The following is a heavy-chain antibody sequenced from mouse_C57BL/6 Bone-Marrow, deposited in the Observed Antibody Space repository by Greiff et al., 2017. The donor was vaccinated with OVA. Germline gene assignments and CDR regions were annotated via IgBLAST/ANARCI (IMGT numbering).Heavy chain of an antibody. V-gene: IGHV1-63*01. D-gene: IGHD1-1*01. CDR3: ARHYYGSSYVGFAY. J-gene: IGHJ3*01. CDR1: GYTFTNYW. Sequence: QVQLKESGAELVRPGTSVKMSCKASGYTFTNYWIGWAKQRPGHGLEWIGDIYPGGGYTNYNEKFKGKATLTADKSSSTAYMQFSSLTSEDSAIYYCARHYYGSSYVGFAYWGQGTLVTVSA. CDR2: IYPGGGYT.